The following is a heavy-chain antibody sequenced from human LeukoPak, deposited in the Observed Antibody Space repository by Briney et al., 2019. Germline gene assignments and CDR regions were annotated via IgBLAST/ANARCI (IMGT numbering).Heavy chain of an antibody. CDR3: VKNSGWYCLGY. V-gene: IGHV3-7*03. Sequence: GGSLRLSCAASGFSFSNYWMTWVRQAPGKGLERVADINGDGSHSYCVDSVKGRLTLSRDNAKNSLFLQMNSLRAEDTAVYYCVKNSGWYCLGYWGQGTLVTVSS. CDR1: GFSFSNYW. D-gene: IGHD6-13*01. J-gene: IGHJ4*02. CDR2: INGDGSHS.